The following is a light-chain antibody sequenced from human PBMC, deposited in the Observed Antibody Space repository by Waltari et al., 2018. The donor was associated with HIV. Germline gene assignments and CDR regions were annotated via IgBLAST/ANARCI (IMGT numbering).Light chain of an antibody. CDR3: QQSYSNPWT. CDR1: QNIHDY. J-gene: IGKJ2*02. Sequence: DIQMSQSPSSLSASVGDRLTVSCRASQNIHDYLSWYQQKPGKAPKLLFSGASTPQAGVPSRFTASGSGTDFTLTIRNLQPKDFATYYCQQSYSNPWTFGQGTALDIK. CDR2: GAS. V-gene: IGKV1-39*01.